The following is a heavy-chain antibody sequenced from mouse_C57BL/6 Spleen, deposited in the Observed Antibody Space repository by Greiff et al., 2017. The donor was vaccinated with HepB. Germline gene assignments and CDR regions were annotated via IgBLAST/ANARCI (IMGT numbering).Heavy chain of an antibody. CDR2: INYDGSST. Sequence: EVKLEESEGGLVQPGSSMKLSCTASGFTFSDYYMAWVRQVPEKGLEWVANINYDGSSTYYLDSLKSRFIISRDNAKNILYLQMSSLKSEDTATYYCARVGFYYGSSPYYFDYWGQGTTLTVSS. D-gene: IGHD1-1*01. CDR1: GFTFSDYY. CDR3: ARVGFYYGSSPYYFDY. J-gene: IGHJ2*01. V-gene: IGHV5-16*01.